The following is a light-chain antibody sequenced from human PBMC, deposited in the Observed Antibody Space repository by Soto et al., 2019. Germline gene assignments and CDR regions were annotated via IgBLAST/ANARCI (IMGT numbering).Light chain of an antibody. CDR3: CSYAGSYTL. Sequence: QSVLTQPRSVSGSPGQSVTISCTGTSSDVGGYNFVSWYQQHPGKAPKLMIYDVSQRPSGVPDRFSASKSGNTASLTISGLQAEDEADYYCCSYAGSYTLFGGGTKLTVL. CDR1: SSDVGGYNF. CDR2: DVS. J-gene: IGLJ2*01. V-gene: IGLV2-11*01.